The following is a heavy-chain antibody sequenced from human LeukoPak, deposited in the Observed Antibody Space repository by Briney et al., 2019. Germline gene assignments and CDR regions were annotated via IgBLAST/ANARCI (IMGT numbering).Heavy chain of an antibody. CDR2: ISAYDGNT. Sequence: VASVKVSCKASGYTFTSYGISWVRQAPGQGLEWMGWISAYDGNTNYAQKLQGRVTMTTDTSTSTAYMELRGLRSDDTAVYYCARDQGYYDSSGYLTYWFDPWGQGTLVTVSS. J-gene: IGHJ5*02. CDR1: GYTFTSYG. D-gene: IGHD3-22*01. CDR3: ARDQGYYDSSGYLTYWFDP. V-gene: IGHV1-18*01.